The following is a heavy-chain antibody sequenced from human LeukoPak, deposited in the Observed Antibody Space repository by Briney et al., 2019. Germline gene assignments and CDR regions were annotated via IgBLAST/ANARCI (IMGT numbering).Heavy chain of an antibody. J-gene: IGHJ3*02. CDR3: ARSVVVVAGWIDTFDI. Sequence: GRSLRLSCAASGFTFSSYGMHWVRQAPGKGLEWVAVIWYDGSNKYYADSVKGRFTISRDNSKNTLYLQMNSLRAEDTAVYYCARSVVVVAGWIDTFDIWGQGTMVTVSS. D-gene: IGHD2-15*01. CDR2: IWYDGSNK. V-gene: IGHV3-33*01. CDR1: GFTFSSYG.